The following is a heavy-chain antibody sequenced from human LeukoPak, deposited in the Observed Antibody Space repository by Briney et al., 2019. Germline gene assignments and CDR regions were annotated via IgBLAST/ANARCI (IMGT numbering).Heavy chain of an antibody. CDR3: ARMTCGGGTCWLFDP. CDR2: IYYFGST. V-gene: IGHV4-39*01. Sequence: SETLSLTCTVSGGSITSIRCYWGWIRQPPGKGLEWIGNIYYFGSTYYNPSLRSRVTISVDTSKNQFSLKLSSVTAADTALYYCARMTCGGGTCWLFDPWGQGTLVTVSS. D-gene: IGHD2-15*01. J-gene: IGHJ5*02. CDR1: GGSITSIRCY.